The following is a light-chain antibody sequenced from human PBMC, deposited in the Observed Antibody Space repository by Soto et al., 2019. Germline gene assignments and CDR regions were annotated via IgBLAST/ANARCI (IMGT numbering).Light chain of an antibody. CDR2: TNN. CDR3: ATWDDSLKGV. Sequence: QSVLTQPPSASGTPGRRVTISCSGSTSNIGSHSVNWYQHVPGTAPKLLITTNNQRPSGVPDRFSGFKSGSSASLVISDLQSDDEADYYCATWDDSLKGVFGTGTKVTVL. CDR1: TSNIGSHS. V-gene: IGLV1-44*01. J-gene: IGLJ1*01.